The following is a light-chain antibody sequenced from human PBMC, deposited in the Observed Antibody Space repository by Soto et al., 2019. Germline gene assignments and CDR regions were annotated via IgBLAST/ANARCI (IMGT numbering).Light chain of an antibody. J-gene: IGLJ1*01. V-gene: IGLV2-14*01. CDR3: SSYTSSSIHYV. CDR2: DVS. CDR1: SSDVGGYNY. Sequence: QTVVTQPASVSGSPGQSITISCTGTSSDVGGYNYVSWYQQHPGKAPKLMIYDVSNRPSGVSNRFSGSKSGNTASLTISGLQAEDEADYYCSSYTSSSIHYVFGTGTQLTVL.